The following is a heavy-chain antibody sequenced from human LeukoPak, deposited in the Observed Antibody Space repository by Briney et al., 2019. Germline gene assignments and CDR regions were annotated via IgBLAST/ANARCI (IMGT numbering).Heavy chain of an antibody. CDR2: ITWHGGDK. D-gene: IGHD6-19*01. V-gene: IGHV3-43*01. J-gene: IGHJ4*02. CDR1: GFTFDDYA. CDR3: AKAVVGGQGAYYFDY. Sequence: GGSLTLSCAASGFTFDDYAMHWVRQAPGKGLEWVSLITWHGGDKFYADSVKGRFTISRDNSNNAVYLQMSSLTTEDTAFYYCAKAVVGGQGAYYFDYWGQGTLVTVSS.